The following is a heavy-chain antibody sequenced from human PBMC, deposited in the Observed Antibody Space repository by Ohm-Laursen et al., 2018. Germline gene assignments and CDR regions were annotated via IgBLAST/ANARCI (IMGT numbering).Heavy chain of an antibody. CDR1: GFSFHNYA. Sequence: SLRLSCAASGFSFHNYAMSWVRQAPGKGLEWVSSIGSSGTMYADSVRGRFTISRDTSKNTLYLQMNSLRAEDTAVYFCAKSFRFYDSSGYYHFDYWGQGTLVTVSS. D-gene: IGHD3-22*01. CDR2: IGSSGTM. V-gene: IGHV3-23*05. CDR3: AKSFRFYDSSGYYHFDY. J-gene: IGHJ4*02.